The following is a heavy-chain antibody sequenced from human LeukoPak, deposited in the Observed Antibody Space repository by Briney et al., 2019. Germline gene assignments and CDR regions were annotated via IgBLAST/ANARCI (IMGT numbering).Heavy chain of an antibody. CDR3: ARVGIAAAGVFDY. Sequence: ASVKVSCKASGYTFTTYDINWVRQATGQGLEWMGWMNPNSGNTGYAQKFQGRVTMTRDTSTSTVYMELSSLRSEDTAVYYCARVGIAAAGVFDYWGQGTLVTVSS. CDR2: MNPNSGNT. CDR1: GYTFTTYD. J-gene: IGHJ4*02. D-gene: IGHD6-13*01. V-gene: IGHV1-8*01.